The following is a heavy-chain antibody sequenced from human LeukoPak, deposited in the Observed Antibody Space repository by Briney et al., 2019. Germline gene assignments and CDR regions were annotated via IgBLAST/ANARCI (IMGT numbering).Heavy chain of an antibody. V-gene: IGHV1-2*02. D-gene: IGHD6-13*01. J-gene: IGHJ1*01. CDR2: INPNSGGT. CDR1: GYTFTGYY. Sequence: ASVKVSCKASGYTFTGYYKHWVRQAPGQGLEWMGWINPNSGGTNYAQKFQGRVTMTRDTSISTAYMELSRLRSDDTAVYYCARGRIAAAGSKYFQHWGQGTLVTVSS. CDR3: ARGRIAAAGSKYFQH.